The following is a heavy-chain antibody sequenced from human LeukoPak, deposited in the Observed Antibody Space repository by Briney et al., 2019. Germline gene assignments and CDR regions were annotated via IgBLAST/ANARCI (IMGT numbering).Heavy chain of an antibody. D-gene: IGHD1-26*01. J-gene: IGHJ3*02. Sequence: GGSLRLSCAASRFTFSSYWMHWVRQAPGKGLVWVSRINTDGSGTSYADSVKGRFTISRDNAKNTLYLQMNSLRAEDTAVYYCARGSAHAFDIWGQGTMVTVSS. CDR1: RFTFSSYW. CDR3: ARGSAHAFDI. CDR2: INTDGSGT. V-gene: IGHV3-74*01.